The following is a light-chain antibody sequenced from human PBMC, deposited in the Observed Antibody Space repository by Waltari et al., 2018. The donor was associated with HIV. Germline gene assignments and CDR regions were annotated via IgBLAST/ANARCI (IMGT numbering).Light chain of an antibody. CDR2: DAS. Sequence: EIRLTQSPVILSVSPGGRATLSCRASQTIKTDLAWYQQKPGQSPRLLIYDASTRTTGTPDRFSGSGSGTDFTLTISRVHSEDFAVYYCHQYDKWPMYTFGQGTKVDMK. CDR3: HQYDKWPMYT. V-gene: IGKV3-15*01. CDR1: QTIKTD. J-gene: IGKJ2*01.